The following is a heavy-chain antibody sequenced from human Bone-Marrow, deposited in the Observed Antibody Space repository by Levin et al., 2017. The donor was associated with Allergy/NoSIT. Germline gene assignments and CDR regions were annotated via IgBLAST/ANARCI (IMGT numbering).Heavy chain of an antibody. CDR2: IKQDGSEK. D-gene: IGHD6-13*01. CDR1: GFTFSSYW. CDR3: ARKCPHGSWGFDY. V-gene: IGHV3-7*01. J-gene: IGHJ4*02. Sequence: GGSLRLSCAASGFTFSSYWMSWVRQAPGKGLEWVANIKQDGSEKYYVDSVKGRFTISRDNAKNSLYLQMNSLRAEDTAVYYCARKCPHGSWGFDYWGQGTLVTVSS.